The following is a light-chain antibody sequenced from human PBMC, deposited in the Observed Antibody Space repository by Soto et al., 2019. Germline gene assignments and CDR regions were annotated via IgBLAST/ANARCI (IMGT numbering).Light chain of an antibody. CDR1: RDISNS. Sequence: DIQMTQSPSSVSASVGDRLTITCRASRDISNSLAWYQQTPGKAPKLLLRGASSLHRGVPSRFSGGGAGTEFPLTISRLQPEDFATYYCQQTSAFPRTFGQGTKVDVK. CDR3: QQTSAFPRT. V-gene: IGKV1-12*01. CDR2: GAS. J-gene: IGKJ2*01.